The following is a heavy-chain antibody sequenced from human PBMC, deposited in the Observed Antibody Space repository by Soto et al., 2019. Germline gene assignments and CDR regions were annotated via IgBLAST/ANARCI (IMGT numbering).Heavy chain of an antibody. Sequence: EVQLLESGRALVQPGGSLRLSCEAFGFTFTDHAMGWVRQAPGKGLEWVSLISASAGTTYYADSVRGRFTVSRDNAKSTLYLQMNSLRAEDTALYFCAKDVSGAVTPYFDSWGQGSQVTVSS. J-gene: IGHJ4*02. CDR1: GFTFTDHA. D-gene: IGHD4-17*01. CDR2: ISASAGTT. V-gene: IGHV3-23*01. CDR3: AKDVSGAVTPYFDS.